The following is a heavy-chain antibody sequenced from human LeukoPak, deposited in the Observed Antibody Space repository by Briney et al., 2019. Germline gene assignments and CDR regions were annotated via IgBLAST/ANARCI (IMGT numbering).Heavy chain of an antibody. Sequence: GGSLRLSCAASGFTVNSNYMSWVRQAPGKGLEWISVIYSGGSTYYADSVKSRFTISRDNSKNTLYLQMNSLRAEDTAVYYCASAPYYYGSSGLYFDYWGQGTLVTVSS. CDR1: GFTVNSNY. J-gene: IGHJ4*02. CDR2: IYSGGST. V-gene: IGHV3-53*01. D-gene: IGHD3-22*01. CDR3: ASAPYYYGSSGLYFDY.